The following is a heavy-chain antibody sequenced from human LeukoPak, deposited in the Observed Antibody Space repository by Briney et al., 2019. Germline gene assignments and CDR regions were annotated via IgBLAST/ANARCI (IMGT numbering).Heavy chain of an antibody. V-gene: IGHV3-30*02. Sequence: PGGSLRLSCAASGFTFSAYAIHWVRQAPGKGLEWVAFTRNDGSDKYYASSVKGRFTISRDDSKNTLYLQMNSLRTDDTAVYYCAKDGSGRYLTYFDYWGQGTLVTVSS. J-gene: IGHJ4*02. CDR3: AKDGSGRYLTYFDY. CDR2: TRNDGSDK. CDR1: GFTFSAYA. D-gene: IGHD1-26*01.